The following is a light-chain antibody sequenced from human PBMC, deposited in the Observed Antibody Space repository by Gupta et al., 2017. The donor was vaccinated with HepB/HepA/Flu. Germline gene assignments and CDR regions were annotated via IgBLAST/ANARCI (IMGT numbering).Light chain of an antibody. CDR2: ENN. CDR1: SSNIGHDF. J-gene: IGLJ2*01. Sequence: QSVLTQPPSVSAAPGQKVTISCSGGSSNIGHDFVSWYQHLPETAPKLLSYENNKRPSGIPDRISASKSGPSATLAITGLHTGDEADYYCGAWDRSLNAGVFGGGTKLTVL. CDR3: GAWDRSLNAGV. V-gene: IGLV1-51*02.